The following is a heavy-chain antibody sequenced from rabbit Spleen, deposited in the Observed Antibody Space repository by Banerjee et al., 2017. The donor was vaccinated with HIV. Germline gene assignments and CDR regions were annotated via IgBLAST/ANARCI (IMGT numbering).Heavy chain of an antibody. CDR3: ARVSETSGWGEDL. CDR2: IYSVIDYT. D-gene: IGHD4-1*01. CDR1: GFSFSSGYD. Sequence: QSLEESGGGLVKPEGSPTLTCTASGFSFSSGYDMCWVRQAPGKGLEWIGSIYSVIDYTYYASWVKGRFTISKTSSTTVTLQMTSLTVADTATYFCARVSETSGWGEDLWGQGTLVTVS. J-gene: IGHJ3*01. V-gene: IGHV1S40*01.